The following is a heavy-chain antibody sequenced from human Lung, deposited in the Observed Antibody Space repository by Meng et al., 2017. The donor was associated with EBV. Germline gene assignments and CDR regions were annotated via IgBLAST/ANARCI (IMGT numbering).Heavy chain of an antibody. D-gene: IGHD4-23*01. J-gene: IGHJ4*02. CDR3: VRHTFSGNPGGIDS. CDR1: GGPISRTGTC. Sequence: PHLRGSGPGLVKPSETLSLTCTVSGGPISRTGTCGGWIRQPPGKGLEWIGSQCHADDTYYNPSLMGRVTISVDTSKNQVSLKLTSVTAADTSIYYCVRHTFSGNPGGIDSWGQGILVTVSS. V-gene: IGHV4-39*01. CDR2: QCHADDT.